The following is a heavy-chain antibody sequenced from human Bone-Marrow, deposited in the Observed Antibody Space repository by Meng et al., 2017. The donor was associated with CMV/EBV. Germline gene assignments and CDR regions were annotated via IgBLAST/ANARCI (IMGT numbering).Heavy chain of an antibody. CDR1: GFTFSNAW. CDR3: VKAYGSGTYSFGK. CDR2: IKSKTDGGTT. J-gene: IGHJ4*02. V-gene: IGHV3-15*05. D-gene: IGHD3-10*01. Sequence: GGSLRLSCAASGFTFSNAWMSWVRQAPGKGLEWVGRIKSKTDGGTTDYAAPVKGRFSISRDNAKNTVFLQMNSLRAEDTAVYYCVKAYGSGTYSFGKWGQGTLVTVSS.